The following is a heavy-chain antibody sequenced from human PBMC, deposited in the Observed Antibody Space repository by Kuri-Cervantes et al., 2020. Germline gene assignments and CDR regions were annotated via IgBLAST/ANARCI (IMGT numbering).Heavy chain of an antibody. D-gene: IGHD2-15*01. J-gene: IGHJ4*02. CDR2: MNPNSGNT. CDR3: AREYCSGGSCYYFDY. Sequence: ASVKVSCKASGGTFSSYAINWVRQATGQGLEWMGWMNPNSGNTGYAQKFQGRVTMTRNTSISTAYMELSSLRSEDTAVYYCAREYCSGGSCYYFDYWGQGTLVTVSS. CDR1: GGTFSSYA. V-gene: IGHV1-8*02.